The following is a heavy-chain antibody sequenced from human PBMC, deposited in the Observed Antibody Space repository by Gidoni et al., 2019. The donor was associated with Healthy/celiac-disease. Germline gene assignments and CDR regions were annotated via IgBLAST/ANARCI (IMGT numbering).Heavy chain of an antibody. J-gene: IGHJ4*02. Sequence: EVQLLESGGGLVQPGGSLRLSCAASGFTFSSYAIIWVRNAPGKGLEWVSAISGSGGSTYYADAVKGRFTISRDNSKNTLYLQRNSLRAEDTAVYYCAKPCSSTSCYGGLGDWGQGTLVTVSS. V-gene: IGHV3-23*01. CDR1: GFTFSSYA. CDR2: ISGSGGST. D-gene: IGHD2-2*01. CDR3: AKPCSSTSCYGGLGD.